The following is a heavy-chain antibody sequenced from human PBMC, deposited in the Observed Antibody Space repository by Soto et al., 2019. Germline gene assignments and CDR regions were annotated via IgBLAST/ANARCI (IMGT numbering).Heavy chain of an antibody. CDR1: GYTFGKYG. D-gene: IGHD3-3*01. CDR2: ISVYHGNT. J-gene: IGHJ4*02. Sequence: ASVKVSCKASGYTFGKYGISWVRQAPGQGLEWVGWISVYHGNTVHAQKFRGRVNMTTDTSTSTAYMELGSLKSDDTAIYYCGNGWSGTSYGFDIWGQGTLVTVSS. CDR3: GNGWSGTSYGFDI. V-gene: IGHV1-18*01.